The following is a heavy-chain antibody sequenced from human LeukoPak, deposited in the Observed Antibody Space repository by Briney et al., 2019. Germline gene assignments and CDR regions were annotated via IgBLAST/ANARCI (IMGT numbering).Heavy chain of an antibody. CDR1: GGSISSSSYY. CDR2: IYYSGST. D-gene: IGHD6-13*01. J-gene: IGHJ4*02. CDR3: ARDGYSSSWYLYHFDY. Sequence: PSETLSLTCTVSGGSISSSSYYWGWIRQPPGKGLEWIGSIYYSGSTYYNPSLKSRVTISVDTSKNQFSLKLSSVTAADTAVYYCARDGYSSSWYLYHFDYWGQGTLVTVSS. V-gene: IGHV4-39*07.